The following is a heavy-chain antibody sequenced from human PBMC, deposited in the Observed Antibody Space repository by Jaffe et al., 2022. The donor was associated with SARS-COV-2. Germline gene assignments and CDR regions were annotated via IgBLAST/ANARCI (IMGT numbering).Heavy chain of an antibody. CDR2: ISYDGSNK. J-gene: IGHJ6*02. CDR3: AKDMRPMVRGVIFYGMDV. V-gene: IGHV3-30*18. Sequence: QVQLVESGGGVVQPGRSLRLSCAASGFTFSSYGMHWVRQAPGKGLEWVAVISYDGSNKYYADSVKGRFTISRDNSKNTLYLQMNSLRAEDTAVYYCAKDMRPMVRGVIFYGMDVWGQGTTVTVSS. D-gene: IGHD3-10*01. CDR1: GFTFSSYG.